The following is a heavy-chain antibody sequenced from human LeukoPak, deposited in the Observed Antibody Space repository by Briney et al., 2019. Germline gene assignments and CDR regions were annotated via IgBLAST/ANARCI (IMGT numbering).Heavy chain of an antibody. CDR3: ARVEMATITDY. J-gene: IGHJ4*02. CDR2: ISSSSSYI. Sequence: PGGSLKLSCAASGFTFSSYSMNWVRQAPGKGLGWVSSISSSSSYIYYADSGKGRFTISRDNAKNSLYLQMNSLRAEDTAVYYCARVEMATITDYWGQGTLVTVSS. D-gene: IGHD5-24*01. CDR1: GFTFSSYS. V-gene: IGHV3-21*01.